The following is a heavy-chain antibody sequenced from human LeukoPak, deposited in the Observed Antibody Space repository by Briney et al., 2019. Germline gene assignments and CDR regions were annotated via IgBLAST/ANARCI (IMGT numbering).Heavy chain of an antibody. V-gene: IGHV4-59*01. CDR1: GGSISSYY. CDR2: IYYSGST. D-gene: IGHD6-19*01. CDR3: TRGRGAVAGLSYFDY. Sequence: SETLSLTCTVSGGSISSYYWSWIRQPPGKGLEWIGNIYYSGSTNYNPSLKSRVTISVDTSKNQFSLKLSSVTAADTAVYYCTRGRGAVAGLSYFDYWGQGTLVTVSS. J-gene: IGHJ4*02.